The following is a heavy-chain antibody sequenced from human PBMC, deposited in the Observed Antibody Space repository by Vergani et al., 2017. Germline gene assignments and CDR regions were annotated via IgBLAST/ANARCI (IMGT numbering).Heavy chain of an antibody. V-gene: IGHV1-2*02. J-gene: IGHJ6*02. D-gene: IGHD3-3*01. CDR3: SRGGFYTSRNDFKFYGLGV. Sequence: QVQLVQSGAEVKKPGASVKVSCKASGYTFTGYYMHWVRQAPGQGLEWMGWISAYSGETRYARSLQGRVTMTTDASTNTAYMSLRGLRSDDTAIYYCSRGGFYTSRNDFKFYGLGVWGQGTTVTVTS. CDR2: ISAYSGET. CDR1: GYTFTGYY.